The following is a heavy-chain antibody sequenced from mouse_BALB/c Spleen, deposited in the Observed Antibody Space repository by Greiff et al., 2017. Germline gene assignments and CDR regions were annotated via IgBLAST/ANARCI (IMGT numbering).Heavy chain of an antibody. CDR3: ARHLTTAGLDY. D-gene: IGHD1-2*01. J-gene: IGHJ2*01. CDR1: GFTFSSYG. CDR2: ISSGGSYT. V-gene: IGHV5-6*01. Sequence: EVQLVESGGDLVKPGGSLKLSCAASGFTFSSYGMSWVRQTPDKRLEWVATISSGGSYTYYPDSVKGRFTISRDNAKNTLYLQMSSLKSEDTAMYYCARHLTTAGLDYWGQGTTLTVSS.